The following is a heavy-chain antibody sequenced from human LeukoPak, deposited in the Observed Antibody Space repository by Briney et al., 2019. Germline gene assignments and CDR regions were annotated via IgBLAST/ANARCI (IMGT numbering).Heavy chain of an antibody. CDR2: IRYDGSNK. CDR1: GFTFSSYG. V-gene: IGHV3-30*02. J-gene: IGHJ4*02. Sequence: GGSLRLSCAASGFTFSSYGMHWVRQAPGKGLEWVAFIRYDGSNKYYADPVKGRFTISRDNSKNTLYLQMNSLRAEDTAVYYCAKERDTAMVTVDYWGQGTLVTVSS. D-gene: IGHD5-18*01. CDR3: AKERDTAMVTVDY.